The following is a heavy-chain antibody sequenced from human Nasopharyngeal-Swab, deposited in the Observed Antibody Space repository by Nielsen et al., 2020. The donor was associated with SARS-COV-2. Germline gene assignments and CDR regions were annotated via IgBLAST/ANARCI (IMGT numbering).Heavy chain of an antibody. CDR3: ARRGGTAGSDAFDI. CDR2: IDPSDSYT. J-gene: IGHJ3*02. D-gene: IGHD6-13*01. V-gene: IGHV5-10-1*01. Sequence: VRQMPGKGLEWMGRIDPSDSYTNYSPSFQGHVTISADKSISTACLQWSSLKASDTAMYYCARRGGTAGSDAFDIWGQGTMVPSPQ.